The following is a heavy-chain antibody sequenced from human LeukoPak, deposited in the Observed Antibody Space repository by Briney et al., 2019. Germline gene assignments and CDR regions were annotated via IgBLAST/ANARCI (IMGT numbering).Heavy chain of an antibody. CDR1: GGSISSSSYY. CDR3: ARRSKTGTTDF. Sequence: PSETLSLTCTVSGGSISSSSYYWGWIRQPPGKGLEWIGSIYYSGSTYYNPSLKSRVIISVDTSKNQFSLKLSSVTAADTAAYYCARRSKTGTTDFWGQGTLVTVSS. D-gene: IGHD1-7*01. J-gene: IGHJ4*02. V-gene: IGHV4-39*01. CDR2: IYYSGST.